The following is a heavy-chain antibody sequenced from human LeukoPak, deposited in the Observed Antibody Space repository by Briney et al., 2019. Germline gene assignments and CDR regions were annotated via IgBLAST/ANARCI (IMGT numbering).Heavy chain of an antibody. V-gene: IGHV3-23*01. Sequence: PGGSLRPSCAASGFTFSSYAMSWVRQAPGKGLEWVSAISGSGGSTYYADSVKGRFTISRDNSKNTLYLQMNSLRAEDTAVYYCAKYFETGYDSSGYYFDYWGQGTLVTVSS. CDR1: GFTFSSYA. CDR3: AKYFETGYDSSGYYFDY. D-gene: IGHD3-22*01. CDR2: ISGSGGST. J-gene: IGHJ4*02.